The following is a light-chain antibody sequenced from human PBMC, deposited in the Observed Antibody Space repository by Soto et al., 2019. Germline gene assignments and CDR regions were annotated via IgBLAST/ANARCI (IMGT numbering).Light chain of an antibody. CDR2: WVT. J-gene: IGLJ1*01. CDR1: HNDIGTYDY. V-gene: IGLV2-14*01. CDR3: SSFTSNRMYD. Sequence: QSAPTQPTSVSGSPGQSITISCTGNHNDIGTYDYVSWYQQHPGRAPRLLIHWVTTRPSGISDRFSASKSGLTASLTISGLQPEDEADYYCSSFTSNRMYDFGPGTKVTVL.